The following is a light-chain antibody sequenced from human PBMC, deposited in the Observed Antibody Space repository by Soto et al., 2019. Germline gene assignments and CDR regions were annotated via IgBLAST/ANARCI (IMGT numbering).Light chain of an antibody. V-gene: IGLV2-14*01. J-gene: IGLJ1*01. Sequence: QSALTQPASVSGSPGQSITISCTGTSSDVGGFNYVSWHQQHPGKAPKVMIYEVSNRPSGVSNRFSGSKSGNTASLTISGLQAEDKSDYYCSSYTSSTTLYVFGTGTKLTVL. CDR3: SSYTSSTTLYV. CDR1: SSDVGGFNY. CDR2: EVS.